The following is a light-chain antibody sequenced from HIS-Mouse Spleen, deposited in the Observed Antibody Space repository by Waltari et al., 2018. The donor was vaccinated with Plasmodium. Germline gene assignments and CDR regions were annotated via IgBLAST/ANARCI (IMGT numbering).Light chain of an antibody. CDR1: QSVSSN. CDR2: GAS. J-gene: IGKJ3*01. CDR3: QQYNNWSFT. V-gene: IGKV3-15*01. Sequence: EIAMTPSPPTLSVSPGETATLPCRASQSVSSNLAWYQQKPGQAPRLLIYGASTRATGIPARFSGSGSGTEFTLTISSLQSEDFAVYYCQQYNNWSFTFGPGTKVDIK.